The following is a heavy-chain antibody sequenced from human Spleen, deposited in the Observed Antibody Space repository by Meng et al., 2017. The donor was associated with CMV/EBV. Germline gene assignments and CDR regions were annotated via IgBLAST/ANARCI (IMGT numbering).Heavy chain of an antibody. V-gene: IGHV6-1*01. Sequence: SETLSRTCAISGDSVSSYSAAWNWIRQSPSRGLEWLGRTYYRSKWNSDYAVSVQSRLTINPDPSKNQFSLQVNYVTPEDTAVYFFARGHYYFDSWVQGTLVTVSS. D-gene: IGHD2-21*02. CDR3: ARGHYYFDS. CDR2: TYYRSKWNS. CDR1: GDSVSSYSAA. J-gene: IGHJ4*02.